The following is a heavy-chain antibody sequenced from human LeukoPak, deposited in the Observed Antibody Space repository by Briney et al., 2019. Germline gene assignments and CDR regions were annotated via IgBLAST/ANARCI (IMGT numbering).Heavy chain of an antibody. J-gene: IGHJ5*02. CDR3: ARDRYSSGMFEH. CDR1: GGSISSGGYY. V-gene: IGHV4-31*03. Sequence: SQTLSLTCTVSGGSISSGGYYWSWIRQHPGKGLEWIGYIYYSGSTYYNPSLKSRVTISVDTSKNQFSLKLSSVTAADTAVYYCARDRYSSGMFEHWGQGTLVTVSS. D-gene: IGHD6-19*01. CDR2: IYYSGST.